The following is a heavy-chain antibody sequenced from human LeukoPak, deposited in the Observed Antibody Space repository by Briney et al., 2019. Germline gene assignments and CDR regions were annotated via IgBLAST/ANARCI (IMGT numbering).Heavy chain of an antibody. CDR2: IRSKANSYAT. J-gene: IGHJ5*02. CDR1: GFTFSGSA. V-gene: IGHV3-73*01. Sequence: GGSLRLSCAASGFTFSGSAMHWVRQASGKGLEWVGRIRSKANSYATAYAASVKGRFTISRDDSKNTAYLQMNSLKTEDTAVYYCAKLLWVGDVVLGAVDPWGQGTLVTVSS. D-gene: IGHD3-10*01. CDR3: AKLLWVGDVVLGAVDP.